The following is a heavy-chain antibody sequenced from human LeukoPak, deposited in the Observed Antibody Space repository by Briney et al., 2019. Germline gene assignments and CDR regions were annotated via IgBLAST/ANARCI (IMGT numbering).Heavy chain of an antibody. CDR1: GFTFSNYA. V-gene: IGHV3-23*01. Sequence: GGSLRLSCAASGFTFSNYAMSWVRQAPGKGLEWVSVISDRGGSTYHADSVKGRLTISRDNSKNTLYLQMNSLRDEDTAVYYCAKDTYYYGSGSYSDYWGQGTLVAVSS. CDR3: AKDTYYYGSGSYSDY. CDR2: ISDRGGST. D-gene: IGHD3-10*01. J-gene: IGHJ4*02.